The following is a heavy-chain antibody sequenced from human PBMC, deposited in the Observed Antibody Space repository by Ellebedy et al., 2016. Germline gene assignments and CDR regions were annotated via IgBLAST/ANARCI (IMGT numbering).Heavy chain of an antibody. J-gene: IGHJ4*02. Sequence: SETLSLTXTVSGGSINSRDYYWSWIRQSPAKGLEWIGSKSSSGTTYRNPSLGSRLSISVDTSKNQFSLQLSSVTAADTAVYFCARDTGDPRYCSGGSCPFAFDSWGQGTLVSVSS. CDR1: GGSINSRDYY. D-gene: IGHD2-15*01. CDR2: KSSSGTT. V-gene: IGHV4-30-4*01. CDR3: ARDTGDPRYCSGGSCPFAFDS.